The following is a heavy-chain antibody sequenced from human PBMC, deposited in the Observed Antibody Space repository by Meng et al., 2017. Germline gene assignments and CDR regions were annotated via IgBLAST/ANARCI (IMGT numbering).Heavy chain of an antibody. Sequence: VPVVWSGAEVKKPGASVKVACKASGYTFTGYYMHWVRQASGQGLEWMGWINPNSGGTNYAQKFQGRVTMTRDTSISTAYMELSRLRSDDTAVYYCASRYDSSGSAAFQHWGQGTLVTVSS. CDR3: ASRYDSSGSAAFQH. V-gene: IGHV1-2*02. CDR1: GYTFTGYY. CDR2: INPNSGGT. D-gene: IGHD3-22*01. J-gene: IGHJ1*01.